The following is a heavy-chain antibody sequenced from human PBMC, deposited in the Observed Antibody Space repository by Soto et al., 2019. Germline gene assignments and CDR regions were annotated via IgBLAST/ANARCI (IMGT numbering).Heavy chain of an antibody. D-gene: IGHD3-16*01. J-gene: IGHJ6*02. CDR2: IASDGNEK. Sequence: QVQLVESGGGVVQPGTSLRLSCAASGFTFKTHAMHWVRQAPGKGLEWMAVIASDGNEKFYADSVKGRFTISRDNSKNALYLKINTLRNEDTAVYYCGKDVGDSVPYDYGVDVWGQGTTVTVSS. CDR1: GFTFKTHA. V-gene: IGHV3-30*18. CDR3: GKDVGDSVPYDYGVDV.